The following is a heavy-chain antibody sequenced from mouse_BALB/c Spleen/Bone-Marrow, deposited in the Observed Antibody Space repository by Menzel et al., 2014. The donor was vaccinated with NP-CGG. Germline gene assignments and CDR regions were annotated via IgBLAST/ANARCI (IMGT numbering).Heavy chain of an antibody. J-gene: IGHJ3*01. V-gene: IGHV1-7*01. CDR1: GYTFTTFW. CDR2: INPTTSYT. Sequence: VQGVESGAELAKPGASVKMSCKASGYTFTTFWVHWVKQRPGQGLEWIGYINPTTSYTEYSQKFKDKATLTADKSSSTAYMQLSSLTSEDSAVYYCANGNSFAYWGQGTLVTVSA. D-gene: IGHD2-1*01. CDR3: ANGNSFAY.